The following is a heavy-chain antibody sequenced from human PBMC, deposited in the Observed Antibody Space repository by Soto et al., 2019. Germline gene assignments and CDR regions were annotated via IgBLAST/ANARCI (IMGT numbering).Heavy chain of an antibody. J-gene: IGHJ5*02. V-gene: IGHV2-5*02. D-gene: IGHD6-25*01. CDR2: IYWDDIK. CDR3: AHRQSAGATWFDP. CDR1: GFSLSTSGVV. Sequence: ITLKESGPTLVKPTQTLPRTCMFSGFSLSTSGVVVGWIRQPPGKALEWLALIYWDDIKRYSPSLTSRLTIAKDTSKNQVVLTMTNMAHVDTGAYYCAHRQSAGATWFDPWGQGTRVTVSS.